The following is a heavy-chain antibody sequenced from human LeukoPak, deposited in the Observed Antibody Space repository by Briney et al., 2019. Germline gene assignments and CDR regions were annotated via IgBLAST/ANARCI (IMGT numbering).Heavy chain of an antibody. J-gene: IGHJ4*02. CDR3: AKDRLGARNYFDY. V-gene: IGHV3-30*18. D-gene: IGHD1-26*01. CDR1: GFTFSSYG. CDR2: ISYDGSNK. Sequence: GGSLRLSCAASGFTFSSYGMHRVRQAPGKGLEWVAVISYDGSNKYYADSVKGRFTISRDNSKNALYLQMNSLRAEDTAVYYCAKDRLGARNYFDYWGQGTLVTVSS.